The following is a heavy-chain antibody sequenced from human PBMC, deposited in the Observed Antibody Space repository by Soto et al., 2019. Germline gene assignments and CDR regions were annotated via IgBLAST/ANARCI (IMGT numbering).Heavy chain of an antibody. CDR1: GDSVSSNSAA. CDR2: TYYRSKWYN. J-gene: IGHJ6*02. V-gene: IGHV6-1*01. D-gene: IGHD6-13*01. CDR3: AREGGIAAAGTFCYYGMDV. Sequence: SQTLSLTCAISGDSVSSNSAAWNWIRQSPSRGLEWLGRTYYRSKWYNDYAVSVKSRITINPDTSKNQFSLQLNSVTPEDTAVYYCAREGGIAAAGTFCYYGMDVWGQGTTVTVSS.